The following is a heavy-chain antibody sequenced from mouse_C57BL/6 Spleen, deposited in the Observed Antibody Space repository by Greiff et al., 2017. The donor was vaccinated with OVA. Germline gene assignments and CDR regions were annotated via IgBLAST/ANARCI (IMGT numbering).Heavy chain of an antibody. CDR2: IDPENGDT. D-gene: IGHD2-5*01. J-gene: IGHJ1*03. CDR3: TTSAYYSNYGEYFDV. Sequence: EVKLQESGAELVRPGASVKLSCTASGFNIKDDYMHWVKQRPEQGLEWIGWIDPENGDTEYASKFQGKATITADTSSNTAYLQLSSLTSEDTAVYYCTTSAYYSNYGEYFDVWGTGTTVTVSS. CDR1: GFNIKDDY. V-gene: IGHV14-4*01.